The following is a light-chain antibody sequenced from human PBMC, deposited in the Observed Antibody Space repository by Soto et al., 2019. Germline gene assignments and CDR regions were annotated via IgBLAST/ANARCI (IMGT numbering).Light chain of an antibody. CDR1: QSVSRSY. CDR3: QYYGNSPLT. CDR2: GAF. Sequence: EIVLTQSPGTLSLSPGDRATLSCRASQSVSRSYLGWYQQKPGQAPRLLMYGAFNRATGIPDRFSGGGSGTDFTLTITRLEPEDFAVYYCQYYGNSPLTFGQGTKVDIK. V-gene: IGKV3-20*01. J-gene: IGKJ1*01.